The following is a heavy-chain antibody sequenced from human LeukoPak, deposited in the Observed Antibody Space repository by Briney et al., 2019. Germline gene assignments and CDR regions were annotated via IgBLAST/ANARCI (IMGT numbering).Heavy chain of an antibody. CDR3: ARERIAAAGTGHFDY. V-gene: IGHV3-7*01. D-gene: IGHD6-13*01. Sequence: PGGPLRLSCAASGFTFSTYWMSWVRQAPGKGLEWVANIKQDGSEKYYVDSVKGRFTISRDNAKNSLYLQMNSLRAEDTAVYYCARERIAAAGTGHFDYWGQGTLVTVSS. J-gene: IGHJ4*02. CDR2: IKQDGSEK. CDR1: GFTFSTYW.